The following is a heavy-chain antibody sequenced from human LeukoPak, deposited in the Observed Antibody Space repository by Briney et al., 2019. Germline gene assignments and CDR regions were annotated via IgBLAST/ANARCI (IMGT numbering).Heavy chain of an antibody. CDR1: GFTFSSYW. CDR3: AKYGPQDSGSSHFDY. CDR2: IRDSGSST. J-gene: IGHJ4*02. Sequence: GGSLRLSCAASGFTFSSYWMSWIRQAPGKGLEWVSAIRDSGSSTHYADSVKGRFTTSRDNSKNTLFLQMNSLRAEDTAIYYCAKYGPQDSGSSHFDYWGQGALVTVSS. V-gene: IGHV3-23*01. D-gene: IGHD1-26*01.